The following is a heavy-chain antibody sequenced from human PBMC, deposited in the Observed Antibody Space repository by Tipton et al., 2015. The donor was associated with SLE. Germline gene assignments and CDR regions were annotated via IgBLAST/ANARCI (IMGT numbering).Heavy chain of an antibody. CDR3: ARDAFRGAFDI. CDR1: GGSFSGYY. J-gene: IGHJ3*02. D-gene: IGHD3-10*01. V-gene: IGHV4-34*01. CDR2: INHSGST. Sequence: TLSLTCAVYGGSFSGYYWSWLRQPPGKGLEWIGEINHSGSTNYNPSLKSRVTISVDTSKNQFSLRLSSVTAADTAVYYCARDAFRGAFDIWGQGTMVTVSS.